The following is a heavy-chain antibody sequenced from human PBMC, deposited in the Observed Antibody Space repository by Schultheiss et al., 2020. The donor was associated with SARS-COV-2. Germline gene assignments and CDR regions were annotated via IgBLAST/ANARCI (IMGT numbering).Heavy chain of an antibody. V-gene: IGHV3-23*01. D-gene: IGHD3-10*01. J-gene: IGHJ6*02. CDR2: IGGGGGRT. CDR1: GFTFSSYW. Sequence: GGSLRLSCAASGFTFSSYWMSWVRQAPGMGLEWVSAIGGGGGRTYYADSVKGRFTISRDNSKNTLYLQMNSLRAEDTAVYYCARDRGSGIYYGMDVWGQGTTVTVSS. CDR3: ARDRGSGIYYGMDV.